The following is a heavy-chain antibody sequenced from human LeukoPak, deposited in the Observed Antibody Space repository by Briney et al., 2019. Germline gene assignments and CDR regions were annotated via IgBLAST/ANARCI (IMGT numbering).Heavy chain of an antibody. CDR2: TSSDLNVK. CDR3: AREGYYGSGSPPSLYFDY. J-gene: IGHJ4*02. D-gene: IGHD3-10*01. Sequence: GGSLGLSCAASGFTFRNYVIHWVRQAPGKGLEWVAVTSSDLNVKLYADSVKGRFTITRDNSRSTLYLQMNSLRPEDTAIYYCAREGYYGSGSPPSLYFDYWGQGTLVTVSS. V-gene: IGHV3-30-3*01. CDR1: GFTFRNYV.